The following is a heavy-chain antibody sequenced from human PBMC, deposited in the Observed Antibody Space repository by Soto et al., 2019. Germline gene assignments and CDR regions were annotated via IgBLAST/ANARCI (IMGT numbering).Heavy chain of an antibody. CDR2: IKQDGSDK. D-gene: IGHD6-13*01. CDR1: GFTFSSSW. J-gene: IGHJ3*01. Sequence: EVQLVESGGGLVQPGGSLRLSCVASGFTFSSSWMSWVRQAPGKGLEWVANIKQDGSDKYYVDSVEGRFTISRDNAKNSLYLQMNSLRAEHMAVYYCARTYSLATAVWGQGTMVIVSS. V-gene: IGHV3-7*01. CDR3: ARTYSLATAV.